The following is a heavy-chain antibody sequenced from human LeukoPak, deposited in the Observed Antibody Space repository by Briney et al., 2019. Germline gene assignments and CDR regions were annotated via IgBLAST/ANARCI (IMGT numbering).Heavy chain of an antibody. CDR3: AREIRDWYFDL. CDR2: ISYGGIDK. J-gene: IGHJ2*01. Sequence: GGSLRLSCAASGFNFSSYAMHWVRQAPGEGLEWVGLISYGGIDKSYADSVKGRFTISRDSSKRTLYLQMNSLRAEDTAMYYCAREIRDWYFDLWGRGTLVTVSS. V-gene: IGHV3-30*04. D-gene: IGHD3-10*01. CDR1: GFNFSSYA.